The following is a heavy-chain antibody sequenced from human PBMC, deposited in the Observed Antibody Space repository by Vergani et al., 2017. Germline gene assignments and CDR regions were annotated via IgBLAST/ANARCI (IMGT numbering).Heavy chain of an antibody. D-gene: IGHD6-13*01. Sequence: EVQLVESGGGLVQPGRSLRLSCAASGFTFDDYAMHWARQAPGKGLEWVSGISWNSGSIGYADSVKGRFTISRDNAKNSLYLQMNSLRAEDTALYYCAKDADSSSWYLGVFDYWGQGTLVTVSS. CDR2: ISWNSGSI. CDR1: GFTFDDYA. V-gene: IGHV3-9*01. CDR3: AKDADSSSWYLGVFDY. J-gene: IGHJ4*02.